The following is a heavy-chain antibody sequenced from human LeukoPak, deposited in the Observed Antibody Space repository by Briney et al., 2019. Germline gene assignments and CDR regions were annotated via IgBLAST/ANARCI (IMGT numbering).Heavy chain of an antibody. J-gene: IGHJ4*02. D-gene: IGHD3-3*01. CDR3: AKDQGFWSGYSYYYFDY. CDR2: IRYDGSNK. V-gene: IGHV3-30*02. Sequence: PGGSLRLSCAASGFTFSSYGMHWVRQAPGKGLEWVAFIRYDGSNKYYADSVKGRFTISRDNSKNTLYLQMNSLRAEDTAVYYCAKDQGFWSGYSYYYFDYWGQGTLVTVSS. CDR1: GFTFSSYG.